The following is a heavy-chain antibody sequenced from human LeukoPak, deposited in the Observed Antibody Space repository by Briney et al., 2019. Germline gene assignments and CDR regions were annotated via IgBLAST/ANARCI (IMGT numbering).Heavy chain of an antibody. Sequence: HGESLKISCRGSGYSFTSYWLGWVRHIPGKGLECMGLIHPGDSHTRYSPSLTGHVTLSADNSIRPAYLPWRRLKASHPAIYYCARSAGSSRRRAFHYWGQGPLAHVFS. CDR3: ARSAGSSRRRAFHY. J-gene: IGHJ4*02. CDR1: GYSFTSYW. CDR2: IHPGDSHT. V-gene: IGHV5-51*01. D-gene: IGHD3-10*01.